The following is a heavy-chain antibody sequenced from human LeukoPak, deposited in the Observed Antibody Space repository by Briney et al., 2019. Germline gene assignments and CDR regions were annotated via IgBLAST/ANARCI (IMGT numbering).Heavy chain of an antibody. Sequence: GASVKVSCKASGGTFSSYAISWVRQAPGQGLEWMGRIIPILGIANYAQKFQGRVTITADKSTSTAYMELSSLRSEDTAVYYCARPRDGYNDWFDPWGQGTLVTVSS. CDR2: IIPILGIA. D-gene: IGHD5-24*01. J-gene: IGHJ5*02. V-gene: IGHV1-69*04. CDR1: GGTFSSYA. CDR3: ARPRDGYNDWFDP.